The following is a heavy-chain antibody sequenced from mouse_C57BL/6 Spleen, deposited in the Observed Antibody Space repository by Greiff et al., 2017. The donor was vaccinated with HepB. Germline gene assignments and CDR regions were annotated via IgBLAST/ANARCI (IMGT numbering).Heavy chain of an antibody. CDR1: GYAFSSSW. Sequence: VKLMESGPELVKPGASVKISCKASGYAFSSSWMNWVKQRPGKGLEWIGRIYPGDGDTNYNGKFKGKATLTADKSSSTAYMQLSSLTSEDSAVYFCAGIYYDSPHFAYWGQGTLVTVSA. J-gene: IGHJ3*01. CDR2: IYPGDGDT. V-gene: IGHV1-82*01. D-gene: IGHD2-4*01. CDR3: AGIYYDSPHFAY.